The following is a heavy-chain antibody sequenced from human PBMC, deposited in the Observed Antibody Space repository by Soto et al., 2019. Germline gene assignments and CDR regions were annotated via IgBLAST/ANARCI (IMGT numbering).Heavy chain of an antibody. Sequence: QAQVVQSGAEVRKPGSSVKLSCKASEGTFNSYAIAWVRQAPGQGLEWMGGIIPYYNTLNYAQKFQDRVTITADEYTNTVYMELSSLRSDDTAVYFCASGASRWYPYGFDSWAQGTLVTVSS. J-gene: IGHJ4*02. CDR3: ASGASRWYPYGFDS. D-gene: IGHD6-13*01. V-gene: IGHV1-69*01. CDR1: EGTFNSYA. CDR2: IIPYYNTL.